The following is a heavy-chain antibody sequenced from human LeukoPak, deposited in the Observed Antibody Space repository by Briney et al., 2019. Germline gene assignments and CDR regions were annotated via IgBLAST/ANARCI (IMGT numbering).Heavy chain of an antibody. CDR3: AKISVGPLSRPTHVSLYYGMDV. CDR2: IGSSGATI. J-gene: IGHJ6*02. CDR1: GFTFNKFA. Sequence: PGGSLRVSCEASGFTFNKFAMSWVRQAPGKGPEWVSGIGSSGATIFYADSVKGRFTISRDNSKNTVYLEMNNLTAEDTAIYYCAKISVGPLSRPTHVSLYYGMDVWGQRTTVTVSS. V-gene: IGHV3-23*01. D-gene: IGHD3-10*01.